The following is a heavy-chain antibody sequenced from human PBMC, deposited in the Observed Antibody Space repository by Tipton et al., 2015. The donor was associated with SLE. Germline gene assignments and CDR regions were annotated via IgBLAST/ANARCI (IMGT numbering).Heavy chain of an antibody. CDR3: AREAEVYGMDV. V-gene: IGHV4-59*11. CDR2: IYYSGST. Sequence: TLSLTCTVSGGSISSHYWSWTRQSPGKGLEWIGYIYYSGSTNYNPSLKSRVSISVDTSKNQFSLKLNSVTAADTAVYYCAREAEVYGMDVWGPGTTVTVSS. CDR1: GGSISSHY. J-gene: IGHJ6*02.